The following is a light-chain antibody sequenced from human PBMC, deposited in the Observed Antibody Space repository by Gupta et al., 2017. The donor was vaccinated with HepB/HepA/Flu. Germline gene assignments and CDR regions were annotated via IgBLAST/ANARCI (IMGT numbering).Light chain of an antibody. J-gene: IGLJ3*02. V-gene: IGLV2-14*01. CDR1: SSDISGNTY. CDR2: YVT. Sequence: QSTLNQHAPVSGPPGQSITISCTGTSSDISGNTYVYWYQLHPGKAPKLMIYYVTNRPTGISNRFSGSKSGNSASLTISGLQEEDDADYYCCSDASRSTLVFGGGTKLTVL. CDR3: CSDASRSTLV.